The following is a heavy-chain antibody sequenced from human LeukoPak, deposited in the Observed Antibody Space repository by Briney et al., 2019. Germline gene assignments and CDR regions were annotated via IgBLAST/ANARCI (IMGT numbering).Heavy chain of an antibody. CDR3: AKDWDIAVAGNIEY. CDR1: GFTFRSYA. CDR2: ISGSGDRI. Sequence: GGSLRPSCAVSGFTFRSYAMTWVRQASGEGLEWVSGISGSGDRIYYADSVKGRFTISRDNSKNTLYLQMNSLRAEDTAVYYCAKDWDIAVAGNIEYWGQGALVTVSS. D-gene: IGHD6-19*01. V-gene: IGHV3-23*01. J-gene: IGHJ4*02.